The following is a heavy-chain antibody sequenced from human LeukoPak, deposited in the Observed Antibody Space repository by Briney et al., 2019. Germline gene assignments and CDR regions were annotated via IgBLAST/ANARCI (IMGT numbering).Heavy chain of an antibody. CDR1: GDSVSSNSAA. J-gene: IGHJ6*03. CDR2: TYYRSKWYN. V-gene: IGHV6-1*01. Sequence: SQTLSLTCAISGDSVSSNSAAWNWIRQSPSRGLEWLGRTYYRSKWYNDYAVSVRGRIIINPDTSKNQFSLQLNSVTPEDTAVYYCARGEGQPEDYYYYYMDVWGKGTTVTVSS. CDR3: ARGEGQPEDYYYYYMDV. D-gene: IGHD6-13*01.